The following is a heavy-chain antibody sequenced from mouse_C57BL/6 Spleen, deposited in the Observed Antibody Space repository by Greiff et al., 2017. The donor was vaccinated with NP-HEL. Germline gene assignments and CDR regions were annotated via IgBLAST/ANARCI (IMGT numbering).Heavy chain of an antibody. CDR1: GYAFSSSW. CDR2: IYPGDGDT. CDR3: TRGDYDEVYYAMDY. V-gene: IGHV1-82*01. Sequence: QVQLQQSGPELVKPGASVKISCKASGYAFSSSWMNWVKQRPGKGLEWIGRIYPGDGDTNYNGKFKGKATLTADKSSSTAYMQLSSLTSEDSAVYICTRGDYDEVYYAMDYWGQGTSVTVSS. J-gene: IGHJ4*01. D-gene: IGHD2-4*01.